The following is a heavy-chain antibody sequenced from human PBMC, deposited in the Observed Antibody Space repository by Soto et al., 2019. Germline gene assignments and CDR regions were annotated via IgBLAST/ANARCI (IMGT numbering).Heavy chain of an antibody. D-gene: IGHD3-16*01. J-gene: IGHJ6*02. Sequence: GGSLRLSCAASGFTVSGYYMNWVRQAPGKGLEWVSLIYRDNSTHYADSVKGRFTISRHNSKNTLYLQMNSLRSEDTAIYYCAGGEETFGGAHGMDIWGQGTTVTVSS. CDR1: GFTVSGYY. CDR3: AGGEETFGGAHGMDI. CDR2: IYRDNST. V-gene: IGHV3-53*04.